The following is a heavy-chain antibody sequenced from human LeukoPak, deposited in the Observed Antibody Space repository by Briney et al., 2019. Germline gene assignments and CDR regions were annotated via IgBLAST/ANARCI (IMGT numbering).Heavy chain of an antibody. V-gene: IGHV3-21*01. CDR3: ARDAIAAAGRGWFDP. CDR1: GFTFSSYS. J-gene: IGHJ5*02. Sequence: PGGSLRLSCAASGFTFSSYSMNWVRPAPGKGLEWVSSISSSSSYIYYADSVKGRFTISRDNAKNSLYLQMNSLRAEDTAVYYCARDAIAAAGRGWFDPWGQGTLVTVSS. D-gene: IGHD6-13*01. CDR2: ISSSSSYI.